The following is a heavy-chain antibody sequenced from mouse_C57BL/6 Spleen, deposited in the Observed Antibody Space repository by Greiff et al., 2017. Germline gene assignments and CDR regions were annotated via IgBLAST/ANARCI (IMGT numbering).Heavy chain of an antibody. Sequence: EVKLVESGGGLVQPGGSLKLSCAASGFTFSDYYMYWVRQTPEKRLEWVAYISNGGGSTYYPDTVKGRFTISRDNAKNTLYLQMSRLKSEDTAMYYCARRGLPSYYYAMDYWGQGTSVTVSS. V-gene: IGHV5-12*01. CDR3: ARRGLPSYYYAMDY. CDR2: ISNGGGST. D-gene: IGHD2-2*01. CDR1: GFTFSDYY. J-gene: IGHJ4*01.